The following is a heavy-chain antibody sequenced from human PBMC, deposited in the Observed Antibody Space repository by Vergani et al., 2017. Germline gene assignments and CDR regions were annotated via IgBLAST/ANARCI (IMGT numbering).Heavy chain of an antibody. CDR3: ARQARDGYNYPYDY. CDR1: GGSISSYY. D-gene: IGHD5-24*01. CDR2: IYYSGST. J-gene: IGHJ4*02. Sequence: QVQLQESGPGLVKPSETLSLTCTVSGGSISSYYWSWIRQPPGKGLEWIGYIYYSGSTNYNPSLKSRVTISVDTSKNQCSLKPCSVTAADTAVYYCARQARDGYNYPYDYWSQGTLVTVSS. V-gene: IGHV4-59*01.